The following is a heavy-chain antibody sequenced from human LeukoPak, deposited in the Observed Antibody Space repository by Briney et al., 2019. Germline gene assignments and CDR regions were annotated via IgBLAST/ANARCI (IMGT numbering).Heavy chain of an antibody. D-gene: IGHD1-7*01. V-gene: IGHV5-51*01. CDR3: ARLQYNWNFFDY. CDR2: IYPGDSDT. J-gene: IGHJ4*02. Sequence: GESLKISCKGSGYSFTGYGMGWVRQMPGKGLKWMGIIYPGDSDTRYSPSFQGQVTISADKSISTAYLQWSSLKASDTAMYYCARLQYNWNFFDYWGQGTLVTVSS. CDR1: GYSFTGYG.